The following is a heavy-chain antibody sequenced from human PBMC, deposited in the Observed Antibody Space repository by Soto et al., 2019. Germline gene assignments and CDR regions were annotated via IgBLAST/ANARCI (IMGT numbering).Heavy chain of an antibody. V-gene: IGHV2-5*02. D-gene: IGHD5-18*01. CDR2: IYWDDDE. Sequence: QITLKESGPTLVKPTQTLTLTCTFSGFSLSTRGVGVGWIRQPPGKALEWLALIYWDDDEGYSPSLKSRLTISKDTSKNQVVLTMTSIDTVDSATYDCGHRAPGYSYHFDYLGQGTLVTVSS. CDR1: GFSLSTRGVG. J-gene: IGHJ4*02. CDR3: GHRAPGYSYHFDY.